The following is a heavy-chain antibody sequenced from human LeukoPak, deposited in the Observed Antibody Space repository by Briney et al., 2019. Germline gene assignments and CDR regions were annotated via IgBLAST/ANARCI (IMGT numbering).Heavy chain of an antibody. J-gene: IGHJ4*02. Sequence: SETLSLTCTVSGGSINNYYWSWIRQPPGKGLEWIAYIYYTGGSTNYNPSLKSRVTISVDTSNNQFSLKLNSVTAADTAVYYCARAVGGDGSGSLWGPGTLVTVSS. V-gene: IGHV4-59*01. D-gene: IGHD3-10*01. CDR3: ARAVGGDGSGSL. CDR2: IYYTGGST. CDR1: GGSINNYY.